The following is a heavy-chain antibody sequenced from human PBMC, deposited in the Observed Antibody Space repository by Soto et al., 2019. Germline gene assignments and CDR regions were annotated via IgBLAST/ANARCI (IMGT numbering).Heavy chain of an antibody. CDR2: ISSSSSTI. CDR3: ARGSGRCSGGSCYFDY. D-gene: IGHD2-15*01. V-gene: IGHV3-48*01. CDR1: GFTFSSYS. Sequence: EVQLVESGGGLVQPGGSLRLSCAASGFTFSSYSMNWVRQAPGKGLEWVSYISSSSSTIYYADSVKGRFTISRDNAKNSLYLPMNSLRAEDTAVYYCARGSGRCSGGSCYFDYWGQGTLVTVSS. J-gene: IGHJ4*02.